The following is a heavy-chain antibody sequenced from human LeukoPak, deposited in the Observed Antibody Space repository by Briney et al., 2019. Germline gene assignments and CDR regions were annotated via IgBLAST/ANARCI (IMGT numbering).Heavy chain of an antibody. CDR1: GFTFSSYS. D-gene: IGHD6-13*01. CDR2: ISYGSTII. V-gene: IGHV3-48*01. J-gene: IGHJ5*02. Sequence: SGGSLRLSCAASGFTFSSYSMNWVRQAPGKGLEWVSYISYGSTIIHYADSVEGRFTISRDDAKNSLYLQMNSLRAEDTAVYYCAKVPRQHDNWFDPWGQGTLATVSS. CDR3: AKVPRQHDNWFDP.